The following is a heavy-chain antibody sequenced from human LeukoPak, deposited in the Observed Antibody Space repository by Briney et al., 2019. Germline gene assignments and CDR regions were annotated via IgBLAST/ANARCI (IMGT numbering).Heavy chain of an antibody. CDR3: ASQGSGGSYYYYMDV. Sequence: SETLSLTCTVSGGSISSSYYWGWIPQPPGKGLEWIGSIYYRGGTYYNPSLKSRVTISVDASKNLFSLKLSSVTAADTAVYYCASQGSGGSYYYYMDVWGKGTTVTVSS. J-gene: IGHJ6*03. D-gene: IGHD2-15*01. V-gene: IGHV4-39*01. CDR2: IYYRGGT. CDR1: GGSISSSYY.